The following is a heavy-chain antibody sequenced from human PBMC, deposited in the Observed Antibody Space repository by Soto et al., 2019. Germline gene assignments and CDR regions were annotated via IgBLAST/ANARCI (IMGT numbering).Heavy chain of an antibody. CDR1: GGTFSSYA. CDR3: ARGEHYYDSSGYYYEADAFDI. D-gene: IGHD3-22*01. Sequence: SVKVSCKASGGTFSSYAISWVRQAPGQGLEWMGGIIPIFGTANYAQKFQGRVTITADESTSTAYMELSSLRSEDTAVYYCARGEHYYDSSGYYYEADAFDIWGQGTMVTVSS. V-gene: IGHV1-69*13. CDR2: IIPIFGTA. J-gene: IGHJ3*02.